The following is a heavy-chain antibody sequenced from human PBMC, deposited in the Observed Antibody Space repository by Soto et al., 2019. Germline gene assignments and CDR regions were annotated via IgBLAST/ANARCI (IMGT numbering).Heavy chain of an antibody. J-gene: IGHJ5*02. Sequence: SETLSLTCTVSGGSISSYYWSWIRQPPGKGLEWIGYIYYSGSTNYNPSLKSRVTISVDTSKNQFSLKLSSVTAADTAVYYCARTPLRFLEWYHPRWFDPWGQGTLVTVSS. V-gene: IGHV4-59*08. D-gene: IGHD3-3*01. CDR2: IYYSGST. CDR1: GGSISSYY. CDR3: ARTPLRFLEWYHPRWFDP.